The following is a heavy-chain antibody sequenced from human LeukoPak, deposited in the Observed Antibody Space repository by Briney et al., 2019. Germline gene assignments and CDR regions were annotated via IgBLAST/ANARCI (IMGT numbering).Heavy chain of an antibody. CDR1: GFTFSDYY. CDR3: ARAGSGSYFDY. J-gene: IGHJ4*02. Sequence: GGSLRLSCAASGFTFSDYYMTWIRQAPGKGLEWASYISSSVSAMYYADSVKGRFTISRDNAKNSLYLQMNSLRAEDTAVYYCARAGSGSYFDYWGQGTLVTVSS. D-gene: IGHD1-26*01. V-gene: IGHV3-11*01. CDR2: ISSSVSAM.